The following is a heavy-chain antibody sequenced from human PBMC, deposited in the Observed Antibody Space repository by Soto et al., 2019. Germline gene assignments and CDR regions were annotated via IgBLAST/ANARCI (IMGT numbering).Heavy chain of an antibody. CDR2: IYYSGST. J-gene: IGHJ5*02. CDR3: ARGSRFDP. V-gene: IGHV4-59*01. CDR1: GLSRSSYY. Sequence: SDTLPPTCTNAGLSRSSYYLSWIRQPPGKGLEWIGYIYYSGSTNYNPSLKSRVTISVDTSKNQFSLKLSSVTAADTAVYYCARGSRFDPWGQGTLVNVSS.